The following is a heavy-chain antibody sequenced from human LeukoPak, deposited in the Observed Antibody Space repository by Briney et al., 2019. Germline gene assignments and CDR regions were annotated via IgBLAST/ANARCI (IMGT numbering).Heavy chain of an antibody. CDR1: GFTYSSYW. D-gene: IGHD2-8*01. CDR3: ATKATGGVKNDY. J-gene: IGHJ4*02. Sequence: GGSLRLSCAASGFTYSSYWMHWVRQAPGKGLVWVSRINSDGSSTNYADSVKGRFTISRDNAKNTLYLQMNSLRAEDTAVYYCATKATGGVKNDYWGQGTLVTVSS. CDR2: INSDGSST. V-gene: IGHV3-74*01.